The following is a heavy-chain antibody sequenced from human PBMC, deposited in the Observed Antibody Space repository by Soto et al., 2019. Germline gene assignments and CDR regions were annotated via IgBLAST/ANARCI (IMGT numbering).Heavy chain of an antibody. CDR2: ISAYNGNT. CDR3: ARHSSSWYAGYYYYGMDV. J-gene: IGHJ6*02. V-gene: IGHV1-18*01. CDR1: GYTFSSYG. Sequence: VSVKLYCNASGYTFSSYGISWVRQAPGQGLEWMGWISAYNGNTNYAQKLQGRVTMTTDTSTSTAYMELRSLRSDDTAVYYCARHSSSWYAGYYYYGMDVWGQGTTVTVSS. D-gene: IGHD6-13*01.